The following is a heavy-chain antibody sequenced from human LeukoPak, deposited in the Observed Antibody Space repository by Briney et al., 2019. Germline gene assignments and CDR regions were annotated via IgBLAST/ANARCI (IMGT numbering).Heavy chain of an antibody. CDR2: INTDGSSL. D-gene: IGHD3-22*01. J-gene: IGHJ4*02. V-gene: IGHV3-74*01. CDR1: GFTFSSYW. CDR3: ARRINYYDSSGYYYVRYFDS. Sequence: GGSLRLSCAASGFTFSSYWMYWVRHAPGKGPVWVARINTDGSSLNYADSVKGRFTISRDNAKNTLYLQMNSLGAEDTAVYYCARRINYYDSSGYYYVRYFDSWGQGTLVAVSS.